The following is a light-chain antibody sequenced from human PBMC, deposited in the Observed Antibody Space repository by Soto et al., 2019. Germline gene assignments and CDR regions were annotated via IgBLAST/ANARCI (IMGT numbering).Light chain of an antibody. CDR1: QGISFW. CDR2: GAS. Sequence: DIQMTQFPSSVSASVGDSVTITCRASQGISFWLAWYQQKPGKAPRLLIYGASTLQSGVPSRFRGGGGGTDFTLTISSLQPEDSATYYCLQSNSYPVNFGQGTKLEIK. J-gene: IGKJ2*01. CDR3: LQSNSYPVN. V-gene: IGKV1-12*01.